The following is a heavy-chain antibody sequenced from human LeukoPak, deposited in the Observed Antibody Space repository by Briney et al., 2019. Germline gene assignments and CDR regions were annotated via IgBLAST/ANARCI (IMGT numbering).Heavy chain of an antibody. CDR2: INPDDGST. CDR3: ARDRRAVAVKCALYYFDY. V-gene: IGHV3-74*01. D-gene: IGHD6-19*01. CDR1: GFTFRKYW. J-gene: IGHJ4*02. Sequence: GGSLRLSCAASGFTFRKYWLHWVRQAPGKGLVWVSRINPDDGSTSYADSVKGRFTISRDNAKSTLYLQMNSLRAEDTAVYYCARDRRAVAVKCALYYFDYWGQGTLVTVSS.